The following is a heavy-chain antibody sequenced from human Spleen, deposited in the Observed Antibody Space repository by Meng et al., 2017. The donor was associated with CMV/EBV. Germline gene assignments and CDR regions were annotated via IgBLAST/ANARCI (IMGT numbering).Heavy chain of an antibody. Sequence: GGSLRLSCAASGFTFSSYAMRWVRQAPGKGLEWVAVISYDGSNKYYADSVKGRFTISRDNSKNTLYLQMNSLRAEDTAVYYCARDRLSGSYRHDAFDIWGQGTMVTVSS. D-gene: IGHD1-26*01. CDR3: ARDRLSGSYRHDAFDI. V-gene: IGHV3-30-3*01. CDR1: GFTFSSYA. J-gene: IGHJ3*02. CDR2: ISYDGSNK.